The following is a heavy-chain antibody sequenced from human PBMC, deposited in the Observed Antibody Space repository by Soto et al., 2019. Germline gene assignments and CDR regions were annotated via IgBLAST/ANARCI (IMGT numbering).Heavy chain of an antibody. CDR2: INPKSGGT. D-gene: IGHD2-8*01. J-gene: IGHJ6*02. CDR1: GYSFTDYH. CDR3: ARGDSTDCSNGVCSFFYNRDMDV. Sequence: ASVKVSCKASGYSFTDYHIHWVRQAPGQGLERLGRINPKSGGTSTAQKFQGWVTMTTDTSISTASMELTRLTSDDTAIYYCARGDSTDCSNGVCSFFYNRDMDVWGQGTTVTVS. V-gene: IGHV1-2*04.